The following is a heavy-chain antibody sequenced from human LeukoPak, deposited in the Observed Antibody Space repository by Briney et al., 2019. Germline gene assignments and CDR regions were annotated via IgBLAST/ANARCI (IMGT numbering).Heavy chain of an antibody. J-gene: IGHJ6*02. CDR3: ARDPWENIALVSGYYYGLDA. D-gene: IGHD5-18*01. CDR1: VYTFTGYY. CDR2: INPNSGGT. V-gene: IGHV1-2*02. Sequence: ASVKVSCKASVYTFTGYYLHWVRQAPGQGLEWMGWINPNSGGTNYAQKSQGRVTMTRDTSTSTAHMDLSSLRPDDTAVYYCARDPWENIALVSGYYYGLDAWGQGTTVTVSS.